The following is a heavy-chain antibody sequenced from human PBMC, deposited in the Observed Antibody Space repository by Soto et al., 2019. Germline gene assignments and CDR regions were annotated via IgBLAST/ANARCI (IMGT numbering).Heavy chain of an antibody. CDR1: GGTFSSYT. Sequence: SVKVSCKASGGTFSSYTISWVRQAPGQGHEWMGRIIPILGIANYAQKFRGRVTITADKSTSTAYMELSSLRSEDTAEYYCARDKAYYDFWSGYYGAFDIWGQGTMVTVSS. J-gene: IGHJ3*02. D-gene: IGHD3-3*01. V-gene: IGHV1-69*04. CDR2: IIPILGIA. CDR3: ARDKAYYDFWSGYYGAFDI.